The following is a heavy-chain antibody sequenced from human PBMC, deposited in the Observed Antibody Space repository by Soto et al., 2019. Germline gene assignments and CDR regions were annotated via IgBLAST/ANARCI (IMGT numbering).Heavy chain of an antibody. Sequence: QLQLQESGPGLVKPSETLSLTCTVSGGSISSFNYFWGWIRQPPGKGLEWIGSLYYSGNTYYNPSLQSRVTISVDTSKKQCTLTLRSVTAADTAVYYRARGGGSTFNWFDPWSQGTLVTVSP. V-gene: IGHV4-39*01. CDR3: ARGGGSTFNWFDP. J-gene: IGHJ5*02. CDR2: LYYSGNT. CDR1: GGSISSFNYF. D-gene: IGHD2-15*01.